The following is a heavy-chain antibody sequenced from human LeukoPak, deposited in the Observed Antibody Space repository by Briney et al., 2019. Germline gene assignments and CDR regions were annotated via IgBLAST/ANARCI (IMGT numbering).Heavy chain of an antibody. D-gene: IGHD4-17*01. J-gene: IGHJ6*02. V-gene: IGHV3-7*01. CDR3: ASIDYADYYYGMDV. CDR1: GFTFSSYW. CDR2: IKQDGSEK. Sequence: SGGSLRLSCAASGFTFSSYWMSWVRQAPGKGREWVANIKQDGSEKYYVDSVKGRFTISRDNAKNSLYLQMNSLRAEDTAVYYCASIDYADYYYGMDVWGQGTTVTVSS.